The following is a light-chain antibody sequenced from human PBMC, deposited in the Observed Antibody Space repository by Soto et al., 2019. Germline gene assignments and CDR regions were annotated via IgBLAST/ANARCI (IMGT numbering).Light chain of an antibody. CDR1: SRDVGGYNL. J-gene: IGLJ2*01. Sequence: ALTQPASVSGSPGQSIIISCTGTSRDVGGYNLFSWYQQYPDKAPKLIIYEGTKRPSGVSNRFSGSWSGDTASLTISGLQAEDEADYYCCARADTSSVLFGGGTQLTVL. CDR2: EGT. V-gene: IGLV2-23*01. CDR3: CARADTSSVL.